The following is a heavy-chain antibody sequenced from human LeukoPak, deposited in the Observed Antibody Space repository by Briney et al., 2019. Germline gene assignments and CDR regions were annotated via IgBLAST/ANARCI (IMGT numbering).Heavy chain of an antibody. CDR2: ISSSSDYI. J-gene: IGHJ4*02. V-gene: IGHV3-21*01. CDR1: EFTFSSYN. D-gene: IGHD5-12*01. Sequence: GGSLRLSCAASEFTFSSYNMNWVRQAPGKGLEWVSSISSSSDYIYYADSVKGRFTISRDNAKNSLFLQMNSLRAEDTAVYYCARGREGYSYEFDYWGQGTLVTVSS. CDR3: ARGREGYSYEFDY.